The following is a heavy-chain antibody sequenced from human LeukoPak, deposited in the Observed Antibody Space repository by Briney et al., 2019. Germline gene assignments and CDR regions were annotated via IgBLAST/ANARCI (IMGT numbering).Heavy chain of an antibody. CDR3: ARHNSYYYHSSGYYTLDY. Sequence: SGTLSLTCAVSGGSIISTNWWSWVRQPPGKGLEWIGEIYHSGSTNYNPSLKSRVTISVDTSKNQFSLKLSSVTAADTAVYYCARHNSYYYHSSGYYTLDYWGQGTLVTVSS. CDR1: GGSIISTNW. J-gene: IGHJ4*02. CDR2: IYHSGST. V-gene: IGHV4-4*02. D-gene: IGHD3-22*01.